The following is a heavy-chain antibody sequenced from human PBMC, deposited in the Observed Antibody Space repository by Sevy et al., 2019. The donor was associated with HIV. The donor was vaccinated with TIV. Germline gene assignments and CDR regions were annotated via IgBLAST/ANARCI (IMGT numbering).Heavy chain of an antibody. CDR1: GFTFSSYS. Sequence: GGSLRLSCTASGFTFSSYSMNWVRQAPGKGLEWVSSISSSSSYIYYADSVKGRFTISRDNAKNSLYLQMNSLRAEDTAVYYCARPMVPDLGHYDILTGYYNIYYYYGMDVWGQGTTVTVSS. J-gene: IGHJ6*02. V-gene: IGHV3-21*01. D-gene: IGHD3-9*01. CDR3: ARPMVPDLGHYDILTGYYNIYYYYGMDV. CDR2: ISSSSSYI.